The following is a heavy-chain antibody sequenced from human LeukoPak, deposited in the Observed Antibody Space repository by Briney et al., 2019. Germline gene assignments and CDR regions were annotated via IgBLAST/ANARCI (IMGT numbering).Heavy chain of an antibody. Sequence: PGGSLRLSCAASGFTFSSYAMHWVRQAPGKGLEWVAFIRYDGSNKYYADSVKGRFTISRDNSKNTLYLQMNSLRAEDTAVYYCAKDGYYYGSSFDYWGQGTLVTVSS. V-gene: IGHV3-30*02. J-gene: IGHJ4*02. CDR2: IRYDGSNK. CDR3: AKDGYYYGSSFDY. D-gene: IGHD3-10*01. CDR1: GFTFSSYA.